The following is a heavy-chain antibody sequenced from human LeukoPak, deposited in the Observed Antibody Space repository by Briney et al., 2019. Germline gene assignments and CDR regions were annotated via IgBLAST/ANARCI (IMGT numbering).Heavy chain of an antibody. D-gene: IGHD2-2*02. Sequence: SETLSLTCTVSGGSISSSSYHWGWIRQPPGKGLEWIGSIYYSGSTYYNPSLKSRVTISVDTSKNQFSLKLSSVTAADTAVYYCARDIYGWFDPWGQGTLVTVSS. J-gene: IGHJ5*02. CDR1: GGSISSSSYH. CDR3: ARDIYGWFDP. V-gene: IGHV4-39*07. CDR2: IYYSGST.